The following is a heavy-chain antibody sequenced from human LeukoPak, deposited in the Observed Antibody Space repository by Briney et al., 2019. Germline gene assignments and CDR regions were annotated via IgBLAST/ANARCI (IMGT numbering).Heavy chain of an antibody. CDR2: ISYGGSNK. CDR1: GFTFSSYV. CDR3: AREILATNY. J-gene: IGHJ4*02. V-gene: IGHV3-30*04. Sequence: PGRSLRLSCAASGFTFSSYVMHWVRQAPGKGLEWVAIISYGGSNKYYADSVKGRFTISRDNSKNTLYLQMNSLRAEDTAVYYCAREILATNYWGQGTLVTVSS. D-gene: IGHD3-3*01.